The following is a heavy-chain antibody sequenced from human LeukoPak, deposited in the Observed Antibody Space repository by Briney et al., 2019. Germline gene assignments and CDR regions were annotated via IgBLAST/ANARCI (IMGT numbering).Heavy chain of an antibody. D-gene: IGHD2-2*01. CDR3: ARRQGCSSTSCPPDS. J-gene: IGHJ4*02. CDR2: IYPGDSDT. CDR1: GYSFTTYW. Sequence: GESLKISCRGSGYSFTTYWIGWVRQVPGKGLEWMGIIYPGDSDTRYSPSLQGQVTMSADKSINTAYLQWSSLKASDTAMYYCARRQGCSSTSCPPDSWGQGTLVTVSS. V-gene: IGHV5-51*01.